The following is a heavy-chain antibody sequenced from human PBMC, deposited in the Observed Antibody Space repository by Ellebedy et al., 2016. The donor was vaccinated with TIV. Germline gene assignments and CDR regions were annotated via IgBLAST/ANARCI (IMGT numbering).Heavy chain of an antibody. D-gene: IGHD3-16*01. V-gene: IGHV3-53*01. Sequence: GESLKISCAVSGFSVSGNDVSWLRQAPGKGLEWVSVIYTGGSTNYADSVKGRSTIARDNSRNTLCLKMNSLRVENTAMYYCVRGFGNTWGQGTLVTVSS. CDR1: GFSVSGND. CDR3: VRGFGNT. CDR2: IYTGGST. J-gene: IGHJ4*02.